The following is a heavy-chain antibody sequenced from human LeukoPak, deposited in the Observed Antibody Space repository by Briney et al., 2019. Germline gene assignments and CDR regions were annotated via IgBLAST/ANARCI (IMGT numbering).Heavy chain of an antibody. D-gene: IGHD1-1*01. CDR3: AKDQTDYSYYYMDV. V-gene: IGHV3-23*01. Sequence: GGSLRLSCAASGIIFSNYWMHWVRQAPGKGLEWVSGISGSGGSTYYADSVKGRFTISRDNSKNTLYLQMNSLRAEDTAVYYCAKDQTDYSYYYMDVWGKGTTVTVSS. J-gene: IGHJ6*03. CDR1: GIIFSNYW. CDR2: ISGSGGST.